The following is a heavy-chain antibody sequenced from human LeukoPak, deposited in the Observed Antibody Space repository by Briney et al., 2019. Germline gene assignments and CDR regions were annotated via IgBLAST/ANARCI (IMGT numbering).Heavy chain of an antibody. D-gene: IGHD3-16*02. J-gene: IGHJ4*02. Sequence: PGGSLRLSCAASGFTFSSYAMSWVRQAPGKGLEWVSAISGSGGSTYYADSVKGRFTISRDNSKNTLYLQMNSLRAEDTAVYYCAKCERLGELSLGDYWGQGTLVTVSS. CDR3: AKCERLGELSLGDY. CDR2: ISGSGGST. CDR1: GFTFSSYA. V-gene: IGHV3-23*01.